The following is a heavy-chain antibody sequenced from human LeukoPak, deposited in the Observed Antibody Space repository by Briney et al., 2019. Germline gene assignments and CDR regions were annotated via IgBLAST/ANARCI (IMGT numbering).Heavy chain of an antibody. D-gene: IGHD6-13*01. CDR2: IIPILGIA. CDR3: ARGGYSSSWSLGDYYYYMDV. CDR1: GGTFSSYA. Sequence: SVKVSCKASGGTFSSYAISWVRQAPGQGLEWMGRIIPILGIANYAQKFQGRVTITADKSTSTAYMELSSLRSEDTAVYYCARGGYSSSWSLGDYYYYMDVWGKGTTVTVSS. V-gene: IGHV1-69*04. J-gene: IGHJ6*03.